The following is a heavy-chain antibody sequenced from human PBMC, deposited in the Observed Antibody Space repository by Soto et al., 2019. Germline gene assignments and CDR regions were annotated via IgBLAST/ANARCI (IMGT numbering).Heavy chain of an antibody. CDR3: ARGVLERYCSSTSCYAIQLWPLVDY. D-gene: IGHD2-2*01. CDR1: GGSISSGGYY. CDR2: IYYSGST. Sequence: PSETLSLTCTVSGGSISSGGYYWSWIRQHPGKGLEWIGYIYYSGSTYYNPSLKSRVTISVDTSKNQFSLKLSSVTAADTAVYYCARGVLERYCSSTSCYAIQLWPLVDYWGPGTLVTVSS. J-gene: IGHJ4*02. V-gene: IGHV4-31*03.